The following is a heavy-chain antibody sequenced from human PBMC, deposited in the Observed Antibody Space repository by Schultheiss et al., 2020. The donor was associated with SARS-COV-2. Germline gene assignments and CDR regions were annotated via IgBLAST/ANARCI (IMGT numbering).Heavy chain of an antibody. V-gene: IGHV4-59*08. J-gene: IGHJ4*02. CDR2: IYYSGST. CDR1: GGSISSYY. D-gene: IGHD2-21*02. Sequence: SETLSLTCTVSGGSISSYYWSWIRQPPGKGLEWIGYIYYSGSTKYNPSVESRVTISVDRSKNQFSLRLTSVTAADTAVYYCARHRAYCGGDCYADYWGQGTLVTVSS. CDR3: ARHRAYCGGDCYADY.